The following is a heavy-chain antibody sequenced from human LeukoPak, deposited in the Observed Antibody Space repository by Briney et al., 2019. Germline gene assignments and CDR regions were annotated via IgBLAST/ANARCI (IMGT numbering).Heavy chain of an antibody. CDR3: ARGGWDYDILTGYYIVGYFDY. CDR2: ISAYNGNT. V-gene: IGHV1-18*03. D-gene: IGHD3-9*01. CDR1: GYTFTSYG. Sequence: ASVKVSCKASGYTFTSYGISGVRQAPGQGLEWMGWISAYNGNTNYAQKLQGRVTMTTDTSTSTAYMELRSLRSDDMAVYYCARGGWDYDILTGYYIVGYFDYWGQGTLVTVSS. J-gene: IGHJ4*02.